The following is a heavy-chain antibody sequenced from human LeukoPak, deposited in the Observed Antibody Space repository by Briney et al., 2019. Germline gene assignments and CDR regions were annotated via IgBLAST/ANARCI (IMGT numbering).Heavy chain of an antibody. Sequence: SETLSLTSTVSGVSISSYYWSWIRQPAGKGLEWIGRIHSSGSTNYNPSLKSRVTMSVDTSKNQFSLKLSSVTAADTAVYYCARGGDYFNWFDPWGQGTLVTVSS. CDR1: GVSISSYY. V-gene: IGHV4-4*07. CDR3: ARGGDYFNWFDP. J-gene: IGHJ5*02. CDR2: IHSSGST. D-gene: IGHD4-17*01.